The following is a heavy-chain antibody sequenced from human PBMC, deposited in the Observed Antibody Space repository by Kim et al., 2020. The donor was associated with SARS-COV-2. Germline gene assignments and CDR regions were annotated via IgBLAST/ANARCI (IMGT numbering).Heavy chain of an antibody. CDR3: ARASIVVVTPGYFDY. J-gene: IGHJ4*02. D-gene: IGHD2-21*02. CDR1: GGSISSYY. Sequence: SETLSLTCTVSGGSISSYYWSWIRQPPGKGLEWIGYIYYSGSTNYNPSLKSRVTISVDTSKNQFSLKLSSVTAADTAVYYCARASIVVVTPGYFDYWGQGTLVTVCS. V-gene: IGHV4-59*01. CDR2: IYYSGST.